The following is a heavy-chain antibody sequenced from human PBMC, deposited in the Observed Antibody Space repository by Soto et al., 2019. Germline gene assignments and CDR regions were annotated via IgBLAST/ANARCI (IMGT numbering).Heavy chain of an antibody. CDR2: IYTSGST. CDR1: DDSFSTYY. Sequence: SETLSLTCSVSDDSFSTYYWTWIRQPAGKGLEWIGRIYTSGSTNYNPSLKSRVAMSVDTSKNQFSLSLKSVTAADTAVYYCARSAGSFNLDYWGQGALVTVAS. J-gene: IGHJ4*02. CDR3: ARSAGSFNLDY. V-gene: IGHV4-4*07. D-gene: IGHD1-26*01.